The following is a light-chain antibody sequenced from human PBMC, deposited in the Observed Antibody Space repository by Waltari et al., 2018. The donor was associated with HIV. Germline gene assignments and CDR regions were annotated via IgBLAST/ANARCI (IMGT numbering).Light chain of an antibody. V-gene: IGLV1-51*01. Sequence: QSVLPQPPSVSAAPGQKVTISCSASSPNLGNNFVSWFQQLPGTAPKRLIYDNDKRPSGIPDRFSGSKSGTSATLGITGLQAGDEADYYCGTWDSSLSVVVFGGGTSLTVL. J-gene: IGLJ2*01. CDR1: SPNLGNNF. CDR2: DND. CDR3: GTWDSSLSVVV.